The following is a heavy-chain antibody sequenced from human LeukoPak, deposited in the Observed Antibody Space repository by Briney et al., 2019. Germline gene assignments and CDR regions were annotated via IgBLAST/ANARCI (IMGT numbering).Heavy chain of an antibody. D-gene: IGHD2-2*01. CDR3: ARDIVVVPAARGGDAFDI. CDR2: ISAYNGNT. Sequence: GASVKVSCKASGYTFTSYGISWVRQAPGQGLEWMGWISAYNGNTNYAQKLQGRVTMTTDTSTSTAYMELRSLRSDDTAVYYCARDIVVVPAARGGDAFDIWGQGTMVTVSS. J-gene: IGHJ3*02. V-gene: IGHV1-18*01. CDR1: GYTFTSYG.